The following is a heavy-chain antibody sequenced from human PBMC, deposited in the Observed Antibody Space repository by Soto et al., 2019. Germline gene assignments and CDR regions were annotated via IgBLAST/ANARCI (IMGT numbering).Heavy chain of an antibody. D-gene: IGHD6-19*01. CDR2: IIWNSAYI. CDR3: VKDSTVSGVRQGLDF. V-gene: IGHV3-9*01. Sequence: GGSLRLSCAVSGFTFDDYAMHWVRQAPGKGLEWVAGIIWNSAYIVYADSVRGRFTISRDNAKNSLHLQMDSLRAEDTALYYCVKDSTVSGVRQGLDFWARGTLVTVSS. J-gene: IGHJ4*02. CDR1: GFTFDDYA.